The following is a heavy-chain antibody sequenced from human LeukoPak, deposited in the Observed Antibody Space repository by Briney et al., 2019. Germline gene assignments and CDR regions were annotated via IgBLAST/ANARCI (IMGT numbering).Heavy chain of an antibody. CDR1: GYTFTSYY. Sequence: ASVKVSCKASGYTFTSYYMHWVRQAPGQGLEWMGIINPSGGSTRYAQKFQGRVTMTRVTSTSTVYMELSSLRSEDTAVYYCARPSFLYYFDYWGQGTLVTVSS. J-gene: IGHJ4*02. CDR2: INPSGGST. V-gene: IGHV1-46*01. CDR3: ARPSFLYYFDY.